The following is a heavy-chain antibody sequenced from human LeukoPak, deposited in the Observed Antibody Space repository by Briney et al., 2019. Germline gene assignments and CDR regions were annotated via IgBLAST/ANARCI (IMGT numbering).Heavy chain of an antibody. CDR1: GYTFTGYY. CDR2: INPNSGGT. V-gene: IGHV1-2*02. J-gene: IGHJ4*02. CDR3: ARVKGSWYYFDY. Sequence: ASVKVSCKASGYTFTGYYMHWVRQAPGQGLERMGWINPNSGGTNYAQKFQGRVTMTRDTSISTAYMELSRLRSDDTAVYYCARVKGSWYYFDYWGQGTLVTVSS. D-gene: IGHD6-13*01.